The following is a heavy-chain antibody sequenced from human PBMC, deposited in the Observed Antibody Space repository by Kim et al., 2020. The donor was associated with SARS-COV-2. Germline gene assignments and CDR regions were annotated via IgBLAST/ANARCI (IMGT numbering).Heavy chain of an antibody. V-gene: IGHV1-2*02. CDR2: INPNSGGP. Sequence: ASVKVSCKASGYTFTGYYMHWVRQAPGQGLEWMGWINPNSGGPNYAQKFQGRVTMTRDTSISTAYMELSRLRCDDTAVYYCARDWGSSIAGVGWYFDLWGRGTLVTVSS. D-gene: IGHD6-6*01. CDR1: GYTFTGYY. J-gene: IGHJ2*01. CDR3: ARDWGSSIAGVGWYFDL.